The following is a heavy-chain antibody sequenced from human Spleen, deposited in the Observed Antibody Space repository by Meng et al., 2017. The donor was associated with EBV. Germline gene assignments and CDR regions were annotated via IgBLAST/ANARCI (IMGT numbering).Heavy chain of an antibody. Sequence: QAQLQQWGAGLLKPSETLSLTCAVSGGSFSSYYWSLIRQPPGKGLEWIGEINQSGSIYYNPSLMGRVTISGDTSRNQFSLKLISVTAADTAVYYCARGPYYEWGQGTLVTAPQ. CDR1: GGSFSSYY. V-gene: IGHV4-34*01. CDR3: ARGPYYE. D-gene: IGHD1-26*01. J-gene: IGHJ4*02. CDR2: INQSGSI.